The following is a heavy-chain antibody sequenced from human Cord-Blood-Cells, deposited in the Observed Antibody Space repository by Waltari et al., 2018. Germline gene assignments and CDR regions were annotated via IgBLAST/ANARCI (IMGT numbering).Heavy chain of an antibody. V-gene: IGHV3-53*04. CDR3: ARTLTVTDAFDI. CDR1: GLTVSSNY. Sequence: EVQLVESGGGLVQPGGSLRLSCAASGLTVSSNYMRWVRQAPGKGLGWVLVMYSGGSTYYADSVKGRFTISRHNSKNTLYLQMNSLRAEDTAVYYCARTLTVTDAFDIWGQGTMVTVSS. CDR2: MYSGGST. D-gene: IGHD4-17*01. J-gene: IGHJ3*02.